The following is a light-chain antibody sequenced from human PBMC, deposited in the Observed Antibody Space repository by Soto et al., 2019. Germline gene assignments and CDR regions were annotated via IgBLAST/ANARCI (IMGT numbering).Light chain of an antibody. CDR1: NIGSKS. CDR2: YDS. V-gene: IGLV3-21*04. Sequence: SYELTQPPSVSVAPGKTARITCGGNNIGSKSVHWYQQKPGQAPVLVIYYDSDRPSGIHERFAGSNSGNTASLTISRVETGDEAGYYWQEWDSSSDPVVFGGGTMLTVL. CDR3: QEWDSSSDPVV. J-gene: IGLJ2*01.